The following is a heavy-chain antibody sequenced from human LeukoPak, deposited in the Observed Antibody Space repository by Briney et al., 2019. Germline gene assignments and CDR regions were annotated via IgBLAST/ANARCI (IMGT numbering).Heavy chain of an antibody. D-gene: IGHD3-3*02. J-gene: IGHJ6*02. V-gene: IGHV3-74*01. Sequence: GGSLRLSCVGSGFTISNYWMHWVRQAPGKGLVWVLRVNSDESITTYADSVNGRFTISRDNAKNTLYLQMKSLRAEDTAVYYCARGHLPTPRSAMDVWGQGTTVTVSS. CDR2: VNSDESIT. CDR1: GFTISNYW. CDR3: ARGHLPTPRSAMDV.